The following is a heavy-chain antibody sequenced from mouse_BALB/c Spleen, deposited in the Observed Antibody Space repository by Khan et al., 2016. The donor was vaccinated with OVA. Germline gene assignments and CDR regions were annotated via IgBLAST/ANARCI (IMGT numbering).Heavy chain of an antibody. CDR2: IDPSTGYT. CDR1: GYTFTAYW. D-gene: IGHD2-1*01. CDR3: ARRGRYGIFAY. Sequence: QVQLKESGAELAKPGASVKMSCKASGYTFTAYWIHWVKERPGQGLEWIGYIDPSTGYTDYNQKFKDKATLTTDKSSSTAYMQLSSLTSEDSAVDYCARRGRYGIFAYWGQGTLVTVSA. J-gene: IGHJ3*01. V-gene: IGHV1-7*01.